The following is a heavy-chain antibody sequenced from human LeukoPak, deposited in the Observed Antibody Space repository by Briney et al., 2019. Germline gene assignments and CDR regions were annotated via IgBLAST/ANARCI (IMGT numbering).Heavy chain of an antibody. D-gene: IGHD5-12*01. CDR3: ARGKYIVATLPGPLNY. Sequence: GASVKVSCKASGYTFTGYYMHWVRQAPGQGLEWMGWINPNSGGTNYAQKFQGRVTMTRDTSISTAYMELSRLRSDDTAVYYCARGKYIVATLPGPLNYWGQGTLVTVSS. CDR1: GYTFTGYY. J-gene: IGHJ4*02. CDR2: INPNSGGT. V-gene: IGHV1-2*02.